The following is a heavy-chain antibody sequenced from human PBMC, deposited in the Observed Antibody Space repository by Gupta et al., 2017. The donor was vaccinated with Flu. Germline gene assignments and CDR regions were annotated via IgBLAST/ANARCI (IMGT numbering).Heavy chain of an antibody. V-gene: IGHV4-59*01. CDR2: IYYSGST. CDR3: ASLHYYDSSGYYPGGAQFDY. D-gene: IGHD3-22*01. J-gene: IGHJ4*02. CDR1: GGSISSYY. Sequence: QVQLQESGPGLVKPSETLSLTCTVSGGSISSYYWSWIRQPPGKGLEWIGYIYYSGSTNYNPSLKSRVTISVDTSKNQFSLKLSSVTAADTAVYYCASLHYYDSSGYYPGGAQFDYWGQGTLVTVSS.